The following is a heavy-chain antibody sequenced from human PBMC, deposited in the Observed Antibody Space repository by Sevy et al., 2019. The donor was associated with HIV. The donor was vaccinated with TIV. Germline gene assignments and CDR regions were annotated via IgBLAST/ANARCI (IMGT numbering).Heavy chain of an antibody. J-gene: IGHJ4*02. Sequence: GGSLRLSCAASGFTFSANWMNWVRQAPGKGLEWVANIKGDGSDIDYVYSVEGRFTISRDNAKNLLYLQMNSLRVEDTDVSYRAHEKFGRFEPWGPGTLVNVS. V-gene: IGHV3-7*01. D-gene: IGHD3-16*01. CDR1: GFTFSANW. CDR2: IKGDGSDI. CDR3: AHEKFGRFEP.